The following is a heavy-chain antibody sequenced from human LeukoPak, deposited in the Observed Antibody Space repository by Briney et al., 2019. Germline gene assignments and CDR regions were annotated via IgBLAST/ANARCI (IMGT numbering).Heavy chain of an antibody. Sequence: SETLSLTCAVYGGSFGGYYWSWIRQPPGKGLEWIGEINHSGSTNYNPSLKSRVTISVDTSKNQFSLKLSSVTAADTAVYYCARGHYYDILTGYYMRAFDIWGQGTMVTVSS. V-gene: IGHV4-34*01. D-gene: IGHD3-9*01. CDR3: ARGHYYDILTGYYMRAFDI. CDR1: GGSFGGYY. J-gene: IGHJ3*02. CDR2: INHSGST.